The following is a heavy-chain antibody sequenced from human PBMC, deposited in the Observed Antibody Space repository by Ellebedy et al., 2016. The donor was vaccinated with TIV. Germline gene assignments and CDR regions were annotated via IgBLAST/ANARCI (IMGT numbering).Heavy chain of an antibody. CDR1: GFTISSYS. CDR3: ARDMGVVGVAGTPWIRWFDP. CDR2: IGSSSSTI. V-gene: IGHV3-48*04. J-gene: IGHJ5*02. D-gene: IGHD2-15*01. Sequence: PGGSLRLSCAASGFTISSYSMNWVRQAPGKGLEWVAYIGSSSSTIYYADSVNGRFTISRDNAKNSLYLQMNSLRAEDTAVYYCARDMGVVGVAGTPWIRWFDPWGQGTLVSVSS.